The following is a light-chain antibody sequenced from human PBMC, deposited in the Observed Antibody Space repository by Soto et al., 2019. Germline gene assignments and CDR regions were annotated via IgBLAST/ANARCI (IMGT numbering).Light chain of an antibody. V-gene: IGLV2-14*01. CDR1: RSDVGGYSY. J-gene: IGLJ2*01. Sequence: QSALAQPASVSGSPGQSITISCTGTRSDVGGYSYVSWYQQNPGKAPKVIIYDVTNRPSGVSSRFSGSKSGNTASLTISGLQAEDEADYYCSSYTTTNTRVVFGGGTKLTVL. CDR2: DVT. CDR3: SSYTTTNTRVV.